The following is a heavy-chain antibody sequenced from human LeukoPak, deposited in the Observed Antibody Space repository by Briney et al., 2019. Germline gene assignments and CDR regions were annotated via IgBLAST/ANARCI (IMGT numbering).Heavy chain of an antibody. CDR1: GFTFSSYA. CDR2: ISGSGGST. CDR3: AKDIELFMS. D-gene: IGHD1-26*01. V-gene: IGHV3-23*01. Sequence: GGSLRLSCAASGFTFSSYAMSWVRQAPGKGLEWVSAISGSGGSTYYADSVKGRFTISRDDSNSTLFLQMDNLRVEDTATYYCAKDIELFMSWGQGTLVIVSS. J-gene: IGHJ5*02.